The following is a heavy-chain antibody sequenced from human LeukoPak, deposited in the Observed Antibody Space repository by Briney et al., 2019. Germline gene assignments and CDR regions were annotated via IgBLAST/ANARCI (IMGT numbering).Heavy chain of an antibody. Sequence: ASAKVSCKASGYIFARYAIQWVRQAPGQGLEWMGWISTYNGNTNYAQKLQGRVTMTTDTSTSTAYMELRSLISDDAAVYYCARGDDYGDYWGLYWGQGTLVTVSS. J-gene: IGHJ4*02. CDR1: GYIFARYA. CDR2: ISTYNGNT. D-gene: IGHD4-17*01. V-gene: IGHV1-18*01. CDR3: ARGDDYGDYWGLY.